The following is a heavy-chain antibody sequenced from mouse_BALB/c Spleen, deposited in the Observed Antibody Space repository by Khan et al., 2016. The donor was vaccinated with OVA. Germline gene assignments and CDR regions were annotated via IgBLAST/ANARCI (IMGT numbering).Heavy chain of an antibody. D-gene: IGHD1-1*02. CDR1: GFNIKDYY. J-gene: IGHJ3*01. CDR2: IDPENGDT. Sequence: VRLQQSGAELVRSGASVKLSCTASGFNIKDYYMYWVKQRPEQGLEWIGWIDPENGDTEYAPKFQGKAIMTADTSSNTAYLQLSSLTSEDTAVYYCNEGGGGSPFAYWGQGTLVTVSA. V-gene: IGHV14-4*02. CDR3: NEGGGGSPFAY.